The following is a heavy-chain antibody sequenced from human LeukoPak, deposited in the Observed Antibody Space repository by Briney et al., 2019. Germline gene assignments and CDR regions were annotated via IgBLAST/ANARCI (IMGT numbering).Heavy chain of an antibody. J-gene: IGHJ4*02. CDR3: ARGLLGYYDSSGYYLDF. V-gene: IGHV4-59*12. CDR1: GASIGSYF. D-gene: IGHD3-22*01. Sequence: SETLSLTCTVSGASIGSYFWSWIRQPPGKGLEWIGYISQNGYTKYTPSLKSRVTISRDTSENQFSLILSSVTAADTAVYYCARGLLGYYDSSGYYLDFWGQGTLVTVSS. CDR2: ISQNGYT.